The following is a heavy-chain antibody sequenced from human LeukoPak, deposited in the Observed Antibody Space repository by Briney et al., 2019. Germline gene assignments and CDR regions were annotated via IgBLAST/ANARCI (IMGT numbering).Heavy chain of an antibody. CDR3: ARTGWGLRPWKIYTYYFDY. CDR2: INHSGST. CDR1: GGSFSGYY. V-gene: IGHV4-34*01. J-gene: IGHJ4*02. D-gene: IGHD2-21*02. Sequence: SETLSLTCAVYGGSFSGYYWSWIRQPPGKGLEWIGEINHSGSTNYNPSLKSRVTISVDTSKNQFSRKLSSVTAADTAVYYCARTGWGLRPWKIYTYYFDYWGQGTLVTVSS.